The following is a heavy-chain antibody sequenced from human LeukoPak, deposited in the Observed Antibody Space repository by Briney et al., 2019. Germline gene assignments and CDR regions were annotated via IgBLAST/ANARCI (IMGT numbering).Heavy chain of an antibody. D-gene: IGHD3-22*01. Sequence: ASVKVSCKASGFTFTSSAMQWVRQARGQSREWGGWIVVGSGNKNSEQKFQERVTITRDMSTSTAYMELSSLRSEDTAVYYCAADSGYYDSSGPPEGWFDPWGQGTLVTVSS. CDR2: IVVGSGNK. J-gene: IGHJ5*02. V-gene: IGHV1-58*02. CDR3: AADSGYYDSSGPPEGWFDP. CDR1: GFTFTSSA.